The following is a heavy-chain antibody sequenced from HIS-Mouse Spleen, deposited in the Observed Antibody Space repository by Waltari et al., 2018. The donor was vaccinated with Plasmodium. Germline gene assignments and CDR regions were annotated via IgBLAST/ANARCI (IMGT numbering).Heavy chain of an antibody. Sequence: QLQLQESGPGLVKPSETLSLTCTVSGGSISSSSYYWGWIRQPPGKGLEWIGSIYYSGRTYSNPSLKSRVTISVDTSKTQFALKLSSVTAADTAVYYCARRGGSYYYFDYWGQGTLVTVSS. D-gene: IGHD1-26*01. CDR2: IYYSGRT. V-gene: IGHV4-39*01. CDR3: ARRGGSYYYFDY. CDR1: GGSISSSSYY. J-gene: IGHJ4*02.